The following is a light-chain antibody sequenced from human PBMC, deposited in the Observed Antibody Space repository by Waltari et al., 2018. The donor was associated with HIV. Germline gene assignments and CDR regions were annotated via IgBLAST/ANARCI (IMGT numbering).Light chain of an antibody. V-gene: IGLV3-21*02. CDR3: QVWDSTTDEGV. CDR2: DDS. J-gene: IGLJ2*01. Sequence: SYVLTQPPSVSVAPGQTATITCGGNNIKSKNVHWYRQRPGQAPTLVVYDDSARPSGIPERFSGSHSENTATLTISRVEAGDEADYYCQVWDSTTDEGVFGGGTELAVL. CDR1: NIKSKN.